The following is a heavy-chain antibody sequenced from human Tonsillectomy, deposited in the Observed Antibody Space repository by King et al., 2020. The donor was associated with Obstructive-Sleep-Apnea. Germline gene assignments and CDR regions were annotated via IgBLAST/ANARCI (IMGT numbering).Heavy chain of an antibody. CDR3: ARVGYYYAMDV. D-gene: IGHD3-16*01. J-gene: IGHJ6*02. CDR1: RFTVSSYY. CDR2: FYSSIST. Sequence: VQLVESGGGLVQPGGSLRLSCAASRFTVSSYYMTWVRQAPGKGLEWVSVFYSSISTYYTDSVQGRFTISRDNSKNTLFLQMNSLRAEDTAVYYCARVGYYYAMDVWGQGTTVTVSS. V-gene: IGHV3-66*01.